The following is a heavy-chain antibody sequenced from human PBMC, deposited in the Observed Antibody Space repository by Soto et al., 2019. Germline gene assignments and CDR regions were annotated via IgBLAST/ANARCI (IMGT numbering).Heavy chain of an antibody. CDR3: ARERMGYGDY. D-gene: IGHD5-12*01. V-gene: IGHV1-8*01. J-gene: IGHJ4*02. Sequence: QVQLVQSGAEVKKPGASVKVSCKASGYTFTSYDINWVRQATGQGLEWMGWMNPNSGNTGYAQKFXGXVXMXXNTSISTAYMELSSLRSEDTAVYYCARERMGYGDYWGQGTLVTVSS. CDR2: MNPNSGNT. CDR1: GYTFTSYD.